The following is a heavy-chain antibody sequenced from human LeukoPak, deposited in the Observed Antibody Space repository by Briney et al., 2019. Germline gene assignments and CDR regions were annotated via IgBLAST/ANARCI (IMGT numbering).Heavy chain of an antibody. D-gene: IGHD1-26*01. V-gene: IGHV3-23*01. Sequence: GGSLRLSCAASGFTFSSYAMSWVRQAPGNGLEWVSAISGSGGSTYYADSVKGRFTISRDNSKNTLYLQMNSLRAEDTAVYYCAKVPTYRCELRSYFDYWGQGTLVTVSS. CDR1: GFTFSSYA. J-gene: IGHJ4*02. CDR3: AKVPTYRCELRSYFDY. CDR2: ISGSGGST.